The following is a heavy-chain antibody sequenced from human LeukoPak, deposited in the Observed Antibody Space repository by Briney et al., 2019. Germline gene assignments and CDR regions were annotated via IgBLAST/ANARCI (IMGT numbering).Heavy chain of an antibody. V-gene: IGHV4-4*02. Sequence: SETLSLTCAVSGASISSNTWWSWVRQSPGQGLEWIGEINHSGSTNYNPSLKSRVTISVDTSKNQFSLKLSSVTAADTAVYYCARENVEAVAGRGFDYWGQGTLVTVSS. CDR1: GASISSNTW. J-gene: IGHJ4*02. CDR3: ARENVEAVAGRGFDY. CDR2: INHSGST. D-gene: IGHD6-19*01.